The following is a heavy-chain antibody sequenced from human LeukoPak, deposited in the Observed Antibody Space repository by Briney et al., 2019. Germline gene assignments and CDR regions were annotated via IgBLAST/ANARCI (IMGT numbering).Heavy chain of an antibody. D-gene: IGHD4-11*01. Sequence: GGSLRLSCAASGFTFSSYAMSWDRQAPGKGLEWVSVISGSGGSTYYRDSVKGRFTISRDNSKNTLYLQMNGLTAGDTAVYYCAKDGTTTVTFDYWGQGTLVTVSS. V-gene: IGHV3-23*01. CDR2: ISGSGGST. CDR3: AKDGTTTVTFDY. CDR1: GFTFSSYA. J-gene: IGHJ4*02.